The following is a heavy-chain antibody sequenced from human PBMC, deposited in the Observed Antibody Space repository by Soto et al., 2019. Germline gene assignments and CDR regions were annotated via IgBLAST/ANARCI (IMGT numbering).Heavy chain of an antibody. V-gene: IGHV1-2*06. J-gene: IGHJ4*02. CDR3: AREITYGGGSFSLGL. D-gene: IGHD3-10*01. Sequence: ASVKVSCKTSGYFFTSHYIHWVRLAPGLGLEWMGRINPNNGDTNSPQKFQGRVTMTSDTSISTAYMEMSGLRSDDTALYYCAREITYGGGSFSLGLWGQGTLVTVSS. CDR2: INPNNGDT. CDR1: GYFFTSHY.